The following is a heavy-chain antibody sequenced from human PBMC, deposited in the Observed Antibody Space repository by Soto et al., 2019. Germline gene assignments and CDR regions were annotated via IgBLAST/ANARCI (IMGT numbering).Heavy chain of an antibody. V-gene: IGHV4-38-2*01. J-gene: IGHJ1*01. CDR3: AVGYCASATCSREYFQN. D-gene: IGHD2-2*01. Sequence: PSETLSLTCAVSGYSISSGYYWAWIWQPPGKGLEWIGTIYHSGSPFHNPSLKSRVAISVDTSKNQFSLKLRSVTAADTAVYYCAVGYCASATCSREYFQNWGQGTLVPVSS. CDR1: GYSISSGYY. CDR2: IYHSGSP.